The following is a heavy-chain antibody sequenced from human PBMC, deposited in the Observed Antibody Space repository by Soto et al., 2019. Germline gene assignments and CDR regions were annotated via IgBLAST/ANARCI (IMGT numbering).Heavy chain of an antibody. V-gene: IGHV1-8*01. Sequence: QVQLVQSGTEVKKPGASVKVSCKASGYTFNSYDIYWVRQATGQGLEWMGWMKPNSGNTGYAQRFQGRVTMTRSTSISTAYMGLSSLRSEDTAVYYCARGIGDFVNNYNGMDVWGQGTTVTVSS. CDR1: GYTFNSYD. CDR3: ARGIGDFVNNYNGMDV. CDR2: MKPNSGNT. J-gene: IGHJ6*02. D-gene: IGHD4-17*01.